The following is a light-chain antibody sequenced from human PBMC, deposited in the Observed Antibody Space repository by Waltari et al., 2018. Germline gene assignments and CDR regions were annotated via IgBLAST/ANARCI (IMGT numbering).Light chain of an antibody. V-gene: IGLV1-44*01. CDR2: EYN. CDR3: AAWDDSLNAWM. Sequence: YKQLPVPSPTLSIYEYNRRPSGVRDRFSGSKSGTSASLAISGLQSEDEADYYCAAWDDSLNAWMFGGGTKLTVL. J-gene: IGLJ3*02.